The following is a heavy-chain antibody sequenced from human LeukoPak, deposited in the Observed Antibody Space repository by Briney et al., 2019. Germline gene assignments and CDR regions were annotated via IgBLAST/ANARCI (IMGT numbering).Heavy chain of an antibody. J-gene: IGHJ4*02. D-gene: IGHD5-12*01. CDR1: GGSFSGYY. CDR3: ALLPAGGYDFGSDY. CDR2: INHSGST. Sequence: PSETLSLTCAVYGGSFSGYYWSWIRQPPGKGLEWIGEINHSGSTNYNPSLKSRVTISVDTSKNQFSLKLSSVTAADTAVYYCALLPAGGYDFGSDYWGQGTLVTVSS. V-gene: IGHV4-34*01.